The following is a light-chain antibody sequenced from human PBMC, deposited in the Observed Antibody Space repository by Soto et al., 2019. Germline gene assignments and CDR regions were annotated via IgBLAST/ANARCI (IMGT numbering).Light chain of an antibody. CDR2: GAS. CDR3: QQYGSSGFT. J-gene: IGKJ3*01. V-gene: IGKV3-20*01. Sequence: IVFTQSPRTLSSTPRERATLSCRASQSVSTNNLAWYQQRPGQAPRLLIYGASSRATGIPDRFSGSGSGTDFTLTISRLEPEDFAVYYCQQYGSSGFTFGPGTKVDIK. CDR1: QSVSTNN.